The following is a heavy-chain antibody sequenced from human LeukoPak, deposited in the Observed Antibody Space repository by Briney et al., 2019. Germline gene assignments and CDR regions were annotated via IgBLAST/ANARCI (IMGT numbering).Heavy chain of an antibody. V-gene: IGHV4-34*01. CDR3: ATRGECSSTSCYWFDP. CDR2: INHSGST. Sequence: ASETLSLTCAVYGGSFSGYYWSWIRQPPGKGLEWTGEINHSGSTNYNPSLKSRVTISVDTSKNQFSLKLSSVTAADTAVYYCATRGECSSTSCYWFDPWGQGTLVTVSS. D-gene: IGHD2-2*01. CDR1: GGSFSGYY. J-gene: IGHJ5*02.